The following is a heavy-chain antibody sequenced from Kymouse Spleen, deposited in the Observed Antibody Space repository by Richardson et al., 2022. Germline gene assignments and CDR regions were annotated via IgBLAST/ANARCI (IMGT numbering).Heavy chain of an antibody. J-gene: IGHJ3*02. V-gene: IGHV4-39*01. CDR1: GGSISSSSYY. CDR3: ARERLAPDAFDI. Sequence: QLQLQESGPGLVKPSETLSLTCTVSGGSISSSSYYWGWIRQPPGKGLEWIGSIYYSGSTYYNPSLKSRVTISVDTSKNQFSLKLSSVTAADTAVYYCARERLAPDAFDIWGQGTMVTVSS. D-gene: IGHD2-15*01,IGHD5-12*01,IGHD5-24*01. CDR2: IYYSGST.